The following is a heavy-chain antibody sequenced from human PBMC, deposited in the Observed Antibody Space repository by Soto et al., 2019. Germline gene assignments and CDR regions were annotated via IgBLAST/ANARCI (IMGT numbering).Heavy chain of an antibody. CDR2: IRYDGSDP. V-gene: IGHV3-33*01. D-gene: IGHD4-17*01. J-gene: IGHJ4*02. CDR3: ARGWTTPIDY. CDR1: GFTFRSYG. Sequence: QVQLVESGGGVVQPGGSLRLSCGASGFTFRSYGMHWVRQAPGKGLEWVAVIRYDGSDPEYADSVKGRVTISRDNSQNMLYLQMNSLSADDTAVYYCARGWTTPIDYWGQGTPVTVSS.